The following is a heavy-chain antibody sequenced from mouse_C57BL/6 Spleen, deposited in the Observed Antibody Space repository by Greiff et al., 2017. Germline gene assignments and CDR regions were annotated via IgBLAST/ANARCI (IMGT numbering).Heavy chain of an antibody. Sequence: EVQLVESGGGLVQPGGSLKLSCAASGFTFSDYYMYWVRQTPEKSLEWVAYISNGGGSTYYPDTVKGRFTISRDNAKNTLYLQMSRLKSEDTAMYYCARHGGTGAMDYWGQGTSVTVSS. CDR2: ISNGGGST. CDR3: ARHGGTGAMDY. D-gene: IGHD3-3*01. J-gene: IGHJ4*01. CDR1: GFTFSDYY. V-gene: IGHV5-12*01.